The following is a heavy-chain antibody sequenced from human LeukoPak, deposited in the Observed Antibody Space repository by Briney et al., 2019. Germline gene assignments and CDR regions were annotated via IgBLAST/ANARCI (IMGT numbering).Heavy chain of an antibody. CDR2: IYNSGST. CDR1: GGSISSGGYY. V-gene: IGHV4-31*03. CDR3: ARRGSSSSSWSLTFDI. Sequence: SQTLSLTCTVSGGSISSGGYYWSWIRQHPGKGLDWIGYIYNSGSTYYNPSLKSRVTISLDTSKNQFSLKLSSVTAADTAVYYCARRGSSSSSWSLTFDIWGQGTMVTVSS. D-gene: IGHD6-13*01. J-gene: IGHJ3*02.